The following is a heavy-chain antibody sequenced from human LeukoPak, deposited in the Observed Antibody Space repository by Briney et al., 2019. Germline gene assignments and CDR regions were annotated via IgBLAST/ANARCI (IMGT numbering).Heavy chain of an antibody. V-gene: IGHV4-39*01. Sequence: PSETLSLTCTVSGGSISSSSYYGGWVRQPPGEGLEWIGSIYYSGSTYYNPSLKGRVTISVDTSKNQFSLKLSSVTAADTAVYYCARLIRPYYDFWSGLFDPWGQGTLVTVSS. CDR2: IYYSGST. CDR3: ARLIRPYYDFWSGLFDP. D-gene: IGHD3-3*01. CDR1: GGSISSSSYY. J-gene: IGHJ5*02.